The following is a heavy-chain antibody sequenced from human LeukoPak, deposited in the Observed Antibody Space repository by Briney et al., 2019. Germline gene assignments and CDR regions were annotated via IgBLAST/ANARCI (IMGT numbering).Heavy chain of an antibody. J-gene: IGHJ4*02. Sequence: SETLSLTCAVYGGSFSGFYWSWIRQPPGKGLGWIGEIHHSGSTNYNPSLKSRVTISVATSKNQFSLKLSSVTAADTAVYYCARMREIAANGISGGDYWGQGTLVTVSS. CDR2: IHHSGST. CDR1: GGSFSGFY. V-gene: IGHV4-34*01. CDR3: ARMREIAANGISGGDY. D-gene: IGHD6-13*01.